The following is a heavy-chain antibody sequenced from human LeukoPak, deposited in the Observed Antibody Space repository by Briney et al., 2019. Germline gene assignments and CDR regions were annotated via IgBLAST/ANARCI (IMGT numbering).Heavy chain of an antibody. J-gene: IGHJ4*02. Sequence: KPSQTLSLTCAVYGGSFSGYYWSWIRQPPGKGLEWIGESNHSGSPTYNPSLNSRVNISVDTSKDQFSLELSSVTAVDTAVYYCASFAGFWSGYSIDYWGKGTLVTVSS. CDR1: GGSFSGYY. V-gene: IGHV4-34*01. CDR3: ASFAGFWSGYSIDY. CDR2: SNHSGSP. D-gene: IGHD3-3*01.